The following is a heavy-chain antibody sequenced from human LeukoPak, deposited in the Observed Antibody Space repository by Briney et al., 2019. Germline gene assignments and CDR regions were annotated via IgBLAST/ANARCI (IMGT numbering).Heavy chain of an antibody. V-gene: IGHV3-30*03. CDR2: ISYDGSNK. Sequence: PSGGSLRLSCAASGFTFSSYGMHWVRQAPGKGLEWVAVISYDGSNKYYADSVKGRFTISRDNSKNTLYLQMNSLRAEDTAVYYCASVTRGSLDAFDIWGQGTMVTVSS. CDR1: GFTFSSYG. D-gene: IGHD1-26*01. CDR3: ASVTRGSLDAFDI. J-gene: IGHJ3*02.